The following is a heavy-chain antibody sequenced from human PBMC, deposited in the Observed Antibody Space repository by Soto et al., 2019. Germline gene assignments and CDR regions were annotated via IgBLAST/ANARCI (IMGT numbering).Heavy chain of an antibody. D-gene: IGHD6-19*01. J-gene: IGHJ3*02. V-gene: IGHV4-59*01. Sequence: SETLSLTCTVSGGSISSYYWSWIRQPPGKGLEWIGYIYYSGSTNYNPSLKSRVTISVDTSKNQFSLKLSSVTAADTAVYDCARDYHSGGAFDIWGQGTMVTVSS. CDR1: GGSISSYY. CDR3: ARDYHSGGAFDI. CDR2: IYYSGST.